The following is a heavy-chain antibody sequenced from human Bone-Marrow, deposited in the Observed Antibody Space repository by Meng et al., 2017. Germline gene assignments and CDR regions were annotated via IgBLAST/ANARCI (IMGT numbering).Heavy chain of an antibody. J-gene: IGHJ4*02. D-gene: IGHD6-13*01. CDR1: GLSFTDAW. Sequence: EGLLVELGGGLVKPGGSLRLSCVASGLSFTDAWMSWVRQAPGKGLEWVGRIKRNSDGGTIDYAAPVKGRFTISRDDSKNTLYLQMDSLITEDTAVYFCATGAAAADHWGQGTLVTVSS. CDR3: ATGAAAADH. V-gene: IGHV3-15*01. CDR2: IKRNSDGGTI.